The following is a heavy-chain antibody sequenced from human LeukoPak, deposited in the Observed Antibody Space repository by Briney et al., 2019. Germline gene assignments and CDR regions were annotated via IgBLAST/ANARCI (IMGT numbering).Heavy chain of an antibody. CDR3: ARLSGYSSGHYYSDY. Sequence: SETLSLTCTVSGGSVSSGSYYWSWIRQPPGKGLEWIGYIYYRVSTNYNPSLKSRVTISIDTSKNQFSLKLSSVTAADTAVYYCARLSGYSSGHYYSDYWGQGTLVTVSS. J-gene: IGHJ4*02. V-gene: IGHV4-61*01. CDR2: IYYRVST. D-gene: IGHD3-22*01. CDR1: GGSVSSGSYY.